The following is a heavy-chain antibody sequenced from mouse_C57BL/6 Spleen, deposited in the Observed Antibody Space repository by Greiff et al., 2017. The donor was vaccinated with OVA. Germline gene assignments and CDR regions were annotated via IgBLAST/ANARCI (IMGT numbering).Heavy chain of an antibody. CDR1: GYAFSSSW. V-gene: IGHV1-82*01. CDR2: IYPGDGDT. D-gene: IGHD1-1*01. Sequence: QVQLQQSGPELVKPGASVKISCKASGYAFSSSWMNWVKQRPGKGLEWIGRIYPGDGDTNYNGKFKGKATLTADKSSSTAYMQLSSLTSEDSAVYSCARSFITTVVNEMDYWGQGTSVTVSS. CDR3: ARSFITTVVNEMDY. J-gene: IGHJ4*01.